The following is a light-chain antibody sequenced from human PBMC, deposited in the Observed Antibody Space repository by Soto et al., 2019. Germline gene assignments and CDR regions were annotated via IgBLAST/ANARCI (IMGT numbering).Light chain of an antibody. Sequence: QSVLTQPASVSGSPGQSITISCTGTSSDVGGYNYVSWYQQHPGKAPKLMIYEVSNRPSGVSNRFSGSKSGNTASLTISGLQAEDEADYDCSSYTSSSTFYVFGTGTKVTVL. J-gene: IGLJ1*01. CDR1: SSDVGGYNY. CDR3: SSYTSSSTFYV. V-gene: IGLV2-14*01. CDR2: EVS.